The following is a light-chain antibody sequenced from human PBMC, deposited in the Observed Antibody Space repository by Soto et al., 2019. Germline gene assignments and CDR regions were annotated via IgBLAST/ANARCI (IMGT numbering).Light chain of an antibody. J-gene: IGKJ5*01. Sequence: IVLTQSPGTLSLSPGERATLSCRASQSVSSSYLAWYQQKPGQAPRLLISGASSRATGIPDRFSGSGSGTAFTLTISRLEPEDFAVYYCQQYGSSITFGQGTRLEIK. CDR3: QQYGSSIT. CDR2: GAS. V-gene: IGKV3-20*01. CDR1: QSVSSSY.